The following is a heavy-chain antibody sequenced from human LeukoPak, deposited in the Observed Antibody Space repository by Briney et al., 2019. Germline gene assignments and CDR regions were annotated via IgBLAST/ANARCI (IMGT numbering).Heavy chain of an antibody. D-gene: IGHD2-15*01. CDR1: GGSFSGYY. Sequence: SETLSLTCAVYGGSFSGYYWSWIRQPPGKGLEWIGEINHSGSTNYNPSLKSRVTISVETSKNQFSLKLSSVTAADTAVYYCARVLFLTHGYCSGGSCSSWFDPWGQGTLVTVSS. CDR3: ARVLFLTHGYCSGGSCSSWFDP. J-gene: IGHJ5*02. CDR2: INHSGST. V-gene: IGHV4-34*01.